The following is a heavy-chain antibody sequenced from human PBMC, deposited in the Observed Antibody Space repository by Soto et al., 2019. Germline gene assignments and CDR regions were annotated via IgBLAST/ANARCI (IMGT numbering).Heavy chain of an antibody. V-gene: IGHV3-23*01. Sequence: LRLSCAASGFTFSSYAMSWVRQAPGKGLEWVSAISGSGGSTYYADSVKGRFTISRDNSKNTLYLQMNSLRAEDTAVYYCAKDRGCYYDSSDGMDVWGQGTTVTVSS. D-gene: IGHD3-22*01. CDR2: ISGSGGST. J-gene: IGHJ6*02. CDR3: AKDRGCYYDSSDGMDV. CDR1: GFTFSSYA.